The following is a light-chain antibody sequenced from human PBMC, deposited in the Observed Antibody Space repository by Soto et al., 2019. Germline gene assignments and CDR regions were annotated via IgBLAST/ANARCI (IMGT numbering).Light chain of an antibody. CDR1: QSLLYSSNNKNY. CDR3: QQYYGLPRT. Sequence: DIVMTQSPDSLAVSLGERATINCKSSQSLLYSSNNKNYLAWYQQKPGQPPKLLIYWASTRESGVPDRFSGSGSGTDFTLTISSLQAEDVAVYYCQQYYGLPRTFGQGTKVEIK. J-gene: IGKJ1*01. V-gene: IGKV4-1*01. CDR2: WAS.